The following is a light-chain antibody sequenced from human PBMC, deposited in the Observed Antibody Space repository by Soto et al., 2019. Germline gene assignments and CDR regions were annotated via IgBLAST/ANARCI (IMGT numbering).Light chain of an antibody. CDR2: DAS. CDR1: QSLRNY. J-gene: IGKJ5*01. Sequence: ENVWPQSPSTLSLSPGDTSTLSCMATQSLRNYLAWYQQKLGQAPRLLIYDASKRATGIPARFSGSGSGTDFTLTISSLEPEDFAVYFCQQRSDWPPTFGQGTRLEI. CDR3: QQRSDWPPT. V-gene: IGKV3-11*01.